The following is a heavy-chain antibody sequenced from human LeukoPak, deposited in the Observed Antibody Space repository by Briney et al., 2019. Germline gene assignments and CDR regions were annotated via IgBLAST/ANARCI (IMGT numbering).Heavy chain of an antibody. J-gene: IGHJ4*02. CDR1: GGSFSGYY. CDR2: IYYSGST. CDR3: ARPTVVTANIDY. V-gene: IGHV4-34*01. D-gene: IGHD4-23*01. Sequence: PSETLSLTCAVYGGSFSGYYWSWIRQPPGKGLEWIGSIYYSGSTYYNPSLKSRVTISVDTSKNQFSLKLSSVTAADTAVYYCARPTVVTANIDYWGQGTLVTVSS.